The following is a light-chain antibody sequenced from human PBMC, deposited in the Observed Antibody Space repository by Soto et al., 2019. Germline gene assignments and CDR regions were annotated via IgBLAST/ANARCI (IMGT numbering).Light chain of an antibody. CDR3: QTADTSLSVV. V-gene: IGLV1-40*01. Sequence: QSVLTQPPSVTGAPGQRVTISCTGSSSNIGAGYGVHWYQQLPGAAPKLLIYGNSNRPSGVPDRFSGSQSDTSASLAITGLQAEDEADYYCQTADTSLSVVFGGGNKLTVL. CDR2: GNS. J-gene: IGLJ2*01. CDR1: SSNIGAGYG.